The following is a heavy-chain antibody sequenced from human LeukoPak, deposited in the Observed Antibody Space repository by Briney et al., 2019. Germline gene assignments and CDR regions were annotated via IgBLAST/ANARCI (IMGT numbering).Heavy chain of an antibody. J-gene: IGHJ6*03. CDR3: ARGQHYYYYMDV. CDR1: GFTFSSYE. CDR2: ISSSGSTI. V-gene: IGHV3-48*03. Sequence: GGSLRLSCAASGFTFSSYEMNWVRQAPGKGLEWVSYISSSGSTIYYADSVKGRFTISRDNAKNSLYLQMNSLRAEDTAVYYCARGQHYYYYMDVWGKGTTVTVSS.